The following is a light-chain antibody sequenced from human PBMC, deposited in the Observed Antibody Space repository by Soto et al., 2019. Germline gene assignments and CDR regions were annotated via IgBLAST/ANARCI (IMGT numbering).Light chain of an antibody. V-gene: IGLV2-18*02. CDR2: EVS. Sequence: QSVLTQPPSVSGSPGQSVTISGTGTSSDVGSYNRVSWYQQPPGTAPKVIIYEVSNRPSGVPDRFSGSKSGNTASLTISGLQPEDEADYYCYSFTSSNTYVFGTGTKVTVL. J-gene: IGLJ1*01. CDR3: YSFTSSNTYV. CDR1: SSDVGSYNR.